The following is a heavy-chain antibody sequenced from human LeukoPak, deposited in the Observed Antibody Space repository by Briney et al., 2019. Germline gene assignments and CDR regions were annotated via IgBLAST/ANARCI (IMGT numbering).Heavy chain of an antibody. D-gene: IGHD3-9*01. CDR3: ARGGLRYFDWLGGWFDP. Sequence: SETLSLTCAVYGGSFSGYYWSWIRQPPGKGVEWIGEINHSGSTNHNPSLKSRVTISVDTSKNQFSLKLSSVTAADTAVYYCARGGLRYFDWLGGWFDPWGQGTLVTVSS. CDR2: INHSGST. V-gene: IGHV4-34*01. J-gene: IGHJ5*02. CDR1: GGSFSGYY.